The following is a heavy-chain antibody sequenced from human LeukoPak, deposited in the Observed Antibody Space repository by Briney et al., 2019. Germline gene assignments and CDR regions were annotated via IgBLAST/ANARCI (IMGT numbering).Heavy chain of an antibody. CDR1: GYTFTSYA. J-gene: IGHJ4*02. CDR2: INAGNGNT. CDR3: ARDRYGDYYFDH. V-gene: IGHV1-3*01. Sequence: ASVKVSCKASGYTFTSYAVHWVRQAPGQRLEWMGWINAGNGNTKYSQKFQGRVTITRDTSASTAYMELSSLRSEDTAVYYCARDRYGDYYFDHWGQGTLVTVSS. D-gene: IGHD4-17*01.